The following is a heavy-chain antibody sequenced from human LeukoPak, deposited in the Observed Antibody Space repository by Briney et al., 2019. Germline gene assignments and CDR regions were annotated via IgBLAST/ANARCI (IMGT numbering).Heavy chain of an antibody. V-gene: IGHV1-46*01. CDR3: ARSFGASQQYSSSWYYYYMDV. D-gene: IGHD6-13*01. CDR2: INPSGGRT. Sequence: ASVKVSCKASGYTFSNYYMHWVRQAPGQGLEWMGIINPSGGRTSYAQKFQGRVTMTRDMSTSTVYMELSSLRSDDAAVYYCARSFGASQQYSSSWYYYYMDVWGKGTTVTVSS. J-gene: IGHJ6*03. CDR1: GYTFSNYY.